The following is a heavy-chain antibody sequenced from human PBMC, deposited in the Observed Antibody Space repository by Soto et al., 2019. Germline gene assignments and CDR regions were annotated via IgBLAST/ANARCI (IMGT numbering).Heavy chain of an antibody. Sequence: ASVKVSCKASGYTFTGYYMHWVRQAPGQGLEWMGWINPNSGGTNYAQKFQGWVTMTRDTSISTAYMELSRLRSDDTAVYYCAREKSYCSGGSCYSDAFDIWGQGTMVTVSS. V-gene: IGHV1-2*04. D-gene: IGHD2-15*01. CDR2: INPNSGGT. J-gene: IGHJ3*02. CDR3: AREKSYCSGGSCYSDAFDI. CDR1: GYTFTGYY.